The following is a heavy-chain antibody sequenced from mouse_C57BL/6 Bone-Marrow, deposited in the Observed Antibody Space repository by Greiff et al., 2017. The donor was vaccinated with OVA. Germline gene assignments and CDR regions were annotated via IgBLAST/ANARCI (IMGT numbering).Heavy chain of an antibody. D-gene: IGHD2-4*01. CDR2: ISGGGGNT. CDR1: GFTFSSYT. J-gene: IGHJ2*01. Sequence: EVNLVESGGGLVKPGGSLKLSCAASGFTFSSYTMSWVRQTPEKRLEWVATISGGGGNTYYPDSVKGRFTISRDNAKNTLYLQMSSLRSEDTALYYCATRLRRYFDYWGQGTTLTVSS. V-gene: IGHV5-9*01. CDR3: ATRLRRYFDY.